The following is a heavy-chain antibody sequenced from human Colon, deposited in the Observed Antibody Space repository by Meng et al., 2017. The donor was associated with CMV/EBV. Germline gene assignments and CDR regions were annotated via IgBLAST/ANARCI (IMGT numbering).Heavy chain of an antibody. CDR1: GYTFITHA. J-gene: IGHJ5*02. V-gene: IGHV1-18*01. CDR2: ISAYNGNT. CDR3: ARGEGYYDR. D-gene: IGHD5-24*01. Sequence: QVQLVQSGAEVKKPGASVKVSCKASGYTFITHAINWVRQAPGQGLEWLGWISAYNGNTNYAERFEGRVTMTTDTDTSTVFMELRSLTSDDTAEYYCARGEGYYDRWGQGTLVTVSS.